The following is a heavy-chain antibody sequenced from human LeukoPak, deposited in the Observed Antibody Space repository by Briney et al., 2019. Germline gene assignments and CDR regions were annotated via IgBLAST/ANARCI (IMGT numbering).Heavy chain of an antibody. CDR1: GYTFTNYG. CDR2: INTYNGNT. CDR3: ARVVLDHYYDSSGYLGTLDY. V-gene: IGHV1-18*01. D-gene: IGHD3-22*01. Sequence: ASVKVSCKASGYTFTNYGISCVRQAPGQGLEWMGWINTYNGNTNYAQKFQGRVTMTTDTSTSTAYMELRSLRSDDTAVYYCARVVLDHYYDSSGYLGTLDYWGQGTLVTVSS. J-gene: IGHJ4*02.